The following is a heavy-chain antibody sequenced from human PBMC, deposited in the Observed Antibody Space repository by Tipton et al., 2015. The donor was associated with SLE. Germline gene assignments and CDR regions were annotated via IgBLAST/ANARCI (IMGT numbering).Heavy chain of an antibody. CDR3: ARVSGCSGGSCYFDY. Sequence: TLSLTCTVSGGSISSHYWSWIRQPPGKGLEWIGYIYYSGSTNYNPSLKSRVTISVDTSKNQFSLKLSSVTAADTAVYYCARVSGCSGGSCYFDYWGQGTLVTVSS. V-gene: IGHV4-59*11. CDR1: GGSISSHY. CDR2: IYYSGST. D-gene: IGHD2-15*01. J-gene: IGHJ4*02.